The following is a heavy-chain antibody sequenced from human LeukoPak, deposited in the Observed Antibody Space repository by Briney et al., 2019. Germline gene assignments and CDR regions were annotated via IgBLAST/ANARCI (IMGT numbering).Heavy chain of an antibody. CDR2: ISGSGGST. D-gene: IGHD5-12*01. J-gene: IGHJ4*02. Sequence: GGSLRLSCAASGFTVSSNYMSWVRQAPGKGLEWVSAISGSGGSTYYADSVKGRFTISRDNSKNTLYLQMNSLRAEDTAVYYCAKRIYGFPPDYWGQGTLVTVSS. CDR3: AKRIYGFPPDY. CDR1: GFTVSSNY. V-gene: IGHV3-23*01.